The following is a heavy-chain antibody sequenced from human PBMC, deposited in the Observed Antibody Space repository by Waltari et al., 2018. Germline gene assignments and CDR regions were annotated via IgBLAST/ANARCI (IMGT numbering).Heavy chain of an antibody. CDR1: GGSISSHY. Sequence: QVQLQESGPGLVKPSETLSLTCTVSGGSISSHYWSWIRQPPGKGLEWIGYIYYSGSTNYNPSLKSRVTISVDTSKNQFSLKLSSVTAADTAVYYCARGIKYYDILTGYYKRYFDYWGQGTLVTVSS. CDR3: ARGIKYYDILTGYYKRYFDY. J-gene: IGHJ4*02. D-gene: IGHD3-9*01. V-gene: IGHV4-59*11. CDR2: IYYSGST.